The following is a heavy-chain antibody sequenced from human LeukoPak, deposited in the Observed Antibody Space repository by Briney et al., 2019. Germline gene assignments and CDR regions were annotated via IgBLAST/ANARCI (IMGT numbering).Heavy chain of an antibody. V-gene: IGHV4-38-2*01. CDR1: GSSISSAYY. D-gene: IGHD5/OR15-5a*01. CDR3: ARRTKVSMRPFDY. CDR2: IYRSGNT. J-gene: IGHJ4*02. Sequence: SETLSLTXAVSGSSISSAYYWGWMRQPPGKGLEWIGSIYRSGNTYYNPSLKSPVTISLDTSKNQFSLKLSSVTAADTAVYYCARRTKVSMRPFDYWGQGALVTVSS.